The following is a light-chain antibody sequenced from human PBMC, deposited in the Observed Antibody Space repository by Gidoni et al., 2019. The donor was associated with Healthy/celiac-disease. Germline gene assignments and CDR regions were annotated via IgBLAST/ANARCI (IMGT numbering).Light chain of an antibody. CDR2: AAS. J-gene: IGKJ1*01. Sequence: DIHMNQSPSSLSASVGDRVTITCRASQSISSYLNWYQQKPGKAPKLLIYAASSLQSGVPSRFSGSGSVTDFTLTISSLQPEDFATYYCKQSYSTPWAFGQXTKVEIK. CDR3: KQSYSTPWA. CDR1: QSISSY. V-gene: IGKV1-39*01.